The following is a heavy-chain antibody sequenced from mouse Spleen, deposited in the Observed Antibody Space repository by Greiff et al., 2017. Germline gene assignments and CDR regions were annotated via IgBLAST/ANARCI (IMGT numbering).Heavy chain of an antibody. Sequence: QVQLQQPGAELVKPGASVKLSCKASGYTFTSYWMHWVKQRPGQGLEWIGMIHPNSGSTNYNEMFESKATLTVDKSSSTAYMQLSSLTSEDSAVFYTSREDSAVLLVSRGQGTPLTVSS. CDR2: IHPNSGST. V-gene: IGHV1-64*01. D-gene: IGHD6-1*01. J-gene: IGHJ2*01. CDR3: SREDSAVLLVS. CDR1: GYTFTSYW.